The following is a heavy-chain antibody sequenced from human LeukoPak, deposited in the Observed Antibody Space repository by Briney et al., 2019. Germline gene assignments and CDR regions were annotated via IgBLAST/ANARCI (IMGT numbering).Heavy chain of an antibody. D-gene: IGHD2-15*01. CDR3: ARHFGSPYYYYMDV. V-gene: IGHV3-48*03. J-gene: IGHJ6*03. Sequence: GGSLRLSCAASGFTFSSYEMNWVRQAPGKGLEWVSYISSSGTTTFYADSVKGRFTISRDNAKNSLYLQMNSLRAEDTAVYYCARHFGSPYYYYMDVWGKGTTVTVSS. CDR1: GFTFSSYE. CDR2: ISSSGTTT.